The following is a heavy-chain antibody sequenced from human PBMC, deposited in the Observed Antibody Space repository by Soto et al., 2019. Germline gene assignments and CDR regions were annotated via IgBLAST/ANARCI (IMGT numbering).Heavy chain of an antibody. D-gene: IGHD2-15*01. CDR2: ISGVGANT. J-gene: IGHJ3*01. Sequence: EVQLLESGGGLVQPGGSLKLSCGASGFSFRNYGMTWVRQTPGKGLDWVAGISGVGANTYYADSVKGRFTISRDNSKNTVYLQMNTLSAEDTAVYYCAKDRDIVVVIDATATGAFDVWGRGTMVTVSS. CDR1: GFSFRNYG. CDR3: AKDRDIVVVIDATATGAFDV. V-gene: IGHV3-23*01.